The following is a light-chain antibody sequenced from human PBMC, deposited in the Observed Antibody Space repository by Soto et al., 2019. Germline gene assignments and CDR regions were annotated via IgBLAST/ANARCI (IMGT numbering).Light chain of an antibody. CDR2: DAS. V-gene: IGKV1-5*01. CDR3: QHYNSLSS. Sequence: DIQMTQSPSTLSASVGDRVPITCRASQSISRYLAWYQKKPGEAPKLLIYDASSLQSGVSSRFSASGSGTEFSLSISSLQPDDLATYYCQHYNSLSSFGPGTKVEIK. J-gene: IGKJ3*01. CDR1: QSISRY.